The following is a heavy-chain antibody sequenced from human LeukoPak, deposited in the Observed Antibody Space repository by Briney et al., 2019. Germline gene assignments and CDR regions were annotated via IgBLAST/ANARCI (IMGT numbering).Heavy chain of an antibody. J-gene: IGHJ3*02. CDR3: ARDTRVITDDGAFDI. CDR1: GGSISSHY. V-gene: IGHV4-59*11. Sequence: PSETLSPTCTFSGGSISSHYWRWIPQPPGEGLGWVGYIYYTGSTNYNPSLKSRVTISVDTSKNQFSLKLSSVTAADTAVYYCARDTRVITDDGAFDIWGQGTMVTVSS. CDR2: IYYTGST. D-gene: IGHD3-22*01.